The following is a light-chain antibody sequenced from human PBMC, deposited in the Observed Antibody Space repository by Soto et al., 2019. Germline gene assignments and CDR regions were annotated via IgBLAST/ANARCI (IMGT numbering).Light chain of an antibody. CDR2: AAS. CDR3: QQLNTSPFI. J-gene: IGKJ5*01. V-gene: IGKV1-9*01. CDR1: QGIDTY. Sequence: DIQLTQSPSFLSASVGDRVTITCRASQGIDTYLAWYQQKPGKAPKLLIYAASFLQSGVPSWFSGSGSGTEFTLTISSLQPEDFASYYCQQLNTSPFIFGQGTLLEIK.